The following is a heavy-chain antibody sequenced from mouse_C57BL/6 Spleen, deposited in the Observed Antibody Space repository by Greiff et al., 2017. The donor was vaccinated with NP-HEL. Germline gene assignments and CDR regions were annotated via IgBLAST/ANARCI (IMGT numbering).Heavy chain of an antibody. CDR3: ARLALLRDAY. V-gene: IGHV1-80*01. Sequence: QVQLKESGAELVKPGASVKISCKASGYAFSSYWMNWVKQRPGKGLEWIGQIYPGDGDTNYNGKFKGKATLTADKSSSTAYMQLSSLTSEDSAVYFCARLALLRDAYWGQGTLVTVSA. CDR1: GYAFSSYW. J-gene: IGHJ3*01. D-gene: IGHD1-2*01. CDR2: IYPGDGDT.